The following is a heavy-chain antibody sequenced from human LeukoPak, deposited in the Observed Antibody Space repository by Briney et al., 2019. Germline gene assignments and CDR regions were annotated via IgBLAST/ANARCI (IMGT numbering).Heavy chain of an antibody. J-gene: IGHJ5*02. CDR3: ARDGVGYCSGGSCYGGWFDP. D-gene: IGHD2-15*01. Sequence: ASVKVSCKASGYTFTSYYMHWVRQAPGQGLEGMGIINPSGGSTSYAQKFQGRVTMTRDMSTSTVYMELSSLRSEDTAVYYCARDGVGYCSGGSCYGGWFDPWGQGTLVTVSS. CDR2: INPSGGST. CDR1: GYTFTSYY. V-gene: IGHV1-46*01.